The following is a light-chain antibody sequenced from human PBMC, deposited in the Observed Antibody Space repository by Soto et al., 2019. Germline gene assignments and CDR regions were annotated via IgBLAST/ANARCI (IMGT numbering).Light chain of an antibody. J-gene: IGKJ5*01. V-gene: IGKV3-15*01. CDR2: GAS. CDR3: QQYNHWPSIT. CDR1: QSVGSY. Sequence: EIVMTQSPATLSVSPGERATLSCRASQSVGSYLAWYQQKPGQAPRLLIYGASTRATDIPARFSGSDSRTEYTLNNSSLQSEDFAVYSCQQYNHWPSITFGQGTLLEFK.